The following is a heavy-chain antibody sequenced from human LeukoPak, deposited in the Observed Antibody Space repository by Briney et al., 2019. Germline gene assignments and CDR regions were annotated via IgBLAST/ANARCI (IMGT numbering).Heavy chain of an antibody. V-gene: IGHV3-7*01. CDR3: AKEGAYPIITYDS. CDR2: IKQDGNEK. CDR1: GFTFSSYW. Sequence: GGSLRLSCAASGFTFSSYWMNWVRQAPGKGLEWVANIKQDGNEKHYEDSVKGRFSISRDNAKNSLYLQMDSLRAEDTAVYYCAKEGAYPIITYDSWGQGAPVTVSS. J-gene: IGHJ5*01. D-gene: IGHD3-10*01.